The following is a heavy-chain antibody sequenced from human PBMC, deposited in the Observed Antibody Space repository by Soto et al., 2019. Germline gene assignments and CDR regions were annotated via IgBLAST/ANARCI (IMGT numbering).Heavy chain of an antibody. D-gene: IGHD6-13*01. J-gene: IGHJ6*02. CDR3: ARDVAAARGGMDV. CDR1: GGSISIYY. CDR2: IYTSGST. V-gene: IGHV4-4*07. Sequence: ETLSLTCTVSGGSISIYYWSLIRQPAGKGLEWIGRIYTSGSTNYNPSLKSRVTMSVDTSKNQFSLKLSSVTAADTAVYYCARDVAAARGGMDVWGQGTTVTVSS.